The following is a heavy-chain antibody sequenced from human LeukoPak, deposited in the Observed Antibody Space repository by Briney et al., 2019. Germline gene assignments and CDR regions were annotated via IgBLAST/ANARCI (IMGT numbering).Heavy chain of an antibody. CDR1: GGTFSSYA. Sequence: ASVKVSCKASGGTFSSYAISWVRQAPGQGLEWMGWINPNSGGTNYAQKFQGRVTMTRDTSISTAYMELSRLRSDDTAVYYCARDTYYFDYWGQGTLVTVSS. V-gene: IGHV1-2*02. CDR3: ARDTYYFDY. J-gene: IGHJ4*02. CDR2: INPNSGGT.